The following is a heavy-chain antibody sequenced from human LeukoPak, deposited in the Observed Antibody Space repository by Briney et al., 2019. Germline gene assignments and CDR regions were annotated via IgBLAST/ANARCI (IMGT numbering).Heavy chain of an antibody. CDR3: AREIDLSGYSYVYRAFDI. J-gene: IGHJ3*02. D-gene: IGHD5-18*01. CDR2: ISSSSSYI. Sequence: GGSPRLSCAASGLTFSSYSMNWVRQAPGKGLEWVSSISSSSSYIYYADSVKGRFTISRDNAKNSLYLQMNSLRAEDTAVYYCAREIDLSGYSYVYRAFDIWGQGTMVTVSS. CDR1: GLTFSSYS. V-gene: IGHV3-21*01.